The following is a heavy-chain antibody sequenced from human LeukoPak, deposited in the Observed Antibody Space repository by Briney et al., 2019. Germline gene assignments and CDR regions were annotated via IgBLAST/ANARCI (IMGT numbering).Heavy chain of an antibody. J-gene: IGHJ4*02. D-gene: IGHD4-17*01. CDR3: ARADVYGDSTIYY. Sequence: PGGSLRLSCAASGFTFDDYAMHWVRQAPGKGLEWVSGISWNSGSIGYADSVKGRFTISRDNAKNSLFLQMNSLRAEDTAVYYCARADVYGDSTIYYWGQGTLVSVSS. V-gene: IGHV3-9*01. CDR2: ISWNSGSI. CDR1: GFTFDDYA.